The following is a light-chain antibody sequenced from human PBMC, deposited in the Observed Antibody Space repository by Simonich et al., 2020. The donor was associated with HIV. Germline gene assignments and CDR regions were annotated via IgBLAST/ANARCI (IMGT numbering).Light chain of an antibody. V-gene: IGKV3-11*01. CDR2: GAS. CDR3: QQRSNWPPYT. Sequence: EIVMTQSPATLSVSPGERATLSCRASQSVSSNFAWYQQKPGQAPRLLIYGASTRATGIPARFSGSGSGTDFTLTISSLEPEDFAVYYCQQRSNWPPYTFGQGTKLEIK. CDR1: QSVSSN. J-gene: IGKJ2*01.